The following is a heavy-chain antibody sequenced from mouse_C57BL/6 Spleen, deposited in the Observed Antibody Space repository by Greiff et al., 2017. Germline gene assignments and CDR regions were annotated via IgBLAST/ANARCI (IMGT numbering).Heavy chain of an antibody. Sequence: EVKLMESGGGLVQPGGSLSLSCAASGFTFTDYYMSWVRQPPGKALEWLGFIRNKANGYTTEYSASVKGRFTISRDNSQSILYLQMNALRAEDSATCYCARYNVAFDYWGQGTTLTVSS. V-gene: IGHV7-3*01. CDR2: IRNKANGYTT. CDR1: GFTFTDYY. CDR3: ARYNVAFDY. D-gene: IGHD1-1*01. J-gene: IGHJ2*01.